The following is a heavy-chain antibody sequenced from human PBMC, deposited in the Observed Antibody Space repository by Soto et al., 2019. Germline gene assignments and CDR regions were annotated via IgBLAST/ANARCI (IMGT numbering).Heavy chain of an antibody. CDR1: GLSVSSTY. J-gene: IGHJ6*02. Sequence: GGSLRLSCAASGLSVSSTYMTWVRQAPGKGLEWVAVVFNGHSKYYANSVKGRFTISRDKTDNTLYLQMRNLRAEDTAVYYCAKAGHVGYPLYYYSGMDVWGQGTKVTVSS. CDR2: VFNGHSK. V-gene: IGHV3-53*01. CDR3: AKAGHVGYPLYYYSGMDV. D-gene: IGHD5-12*01.